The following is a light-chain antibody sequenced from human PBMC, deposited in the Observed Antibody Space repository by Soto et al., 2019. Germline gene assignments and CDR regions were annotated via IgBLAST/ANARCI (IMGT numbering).Light chain of an antibody. J-gene: IGKJ2*01. CDR2: AAS. CDR1: QSISNY. CDR3: QQSYSAPRT. Sequence: DIQMTQSPFSLSASVGDRVTSTCRASQSISNYLNWYQQRPGKAPKLLIYAASNLQSGVPSRFSGSGSGTDFTLTVSSLQPEDFATYYCQQSYSAPRTFGQGTKVDIK. V-gene: IGKV1-39*01.